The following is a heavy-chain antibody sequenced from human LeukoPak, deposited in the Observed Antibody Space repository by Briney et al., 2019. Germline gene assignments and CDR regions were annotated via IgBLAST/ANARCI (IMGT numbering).Heavy chain of an antibody. J-gene: IGHJ6*03. CDR1: GGSFSGYY. Sequence: PSETLSLTCAVYGGSFSGYYWSWIRQPPGKGLEWIGEINHSGSTNYNPSLKSRVTISVDTSKNQFSLKLSSVTAADTAVYYCARADYLGDYVIGGKYYYYYMDVWGKGTTVTISS. CDR3: ARADYLGDYVIGGKYYYYYMDV. D-gene: IGHD4-17*01. CDR2: INHSGST. V-gene: IGHV4-34*01.